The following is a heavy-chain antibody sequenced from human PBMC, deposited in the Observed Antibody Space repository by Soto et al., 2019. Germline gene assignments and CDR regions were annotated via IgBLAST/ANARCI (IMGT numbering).Heavy chain of an antibody. D-gene: IGHD3-22*01. CDR3: ASTRLYYDSSGYDY. Sequence: TGGSLRLSCAASGFTFSSYGMHWVRQAPGKGLEWVAVIWYDGSNKYYADSVKGRFTISRDNSKNTLYLQMNSLRAEDTAVYYCASTRLYYDSSGYDYWGQGTLVTVSS. V-gene: IGHV3-33*01. CDR1: GFTFSSYG. J-gene: IGHJ4*02. CDR2: IWYDGSNK.